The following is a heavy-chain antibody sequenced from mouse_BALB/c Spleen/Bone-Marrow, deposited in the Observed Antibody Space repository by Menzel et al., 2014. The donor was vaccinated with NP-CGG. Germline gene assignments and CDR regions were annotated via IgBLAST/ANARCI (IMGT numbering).Heavy chain of an antibody. CDR3: ARDSFLITRALDY. CDR2: IWGDGST. V-gene: IGHV2-6-7*01. J-gene: IGHJ4*01. D-gene: IGHD2-4*01. CDR1: GFSLTGYG. Sequence: QVQLQRSGPGLVAPSQRLSIPCTVSGFSLTGYGVSWVRQSPGKGLEWLGMIWGDGSTDYNSALKSRLSISKDNSKSQVFLKMNSLQTDDTARYYCARDSFLITRALDYWGQGTSVTVSS.